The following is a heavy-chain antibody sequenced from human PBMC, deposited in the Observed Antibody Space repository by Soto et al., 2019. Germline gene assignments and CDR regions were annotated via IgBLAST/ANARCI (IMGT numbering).Heavy chain of an antibody. Sequence: SGPTLVNPTQTLTLTCTFSGFSLSTSGMCVSWIRQPPGKALEWLALIDWDDDKYYSTSLKTRLTISKDTSKNQVVLTMTNMDPVDTATYYCARIQRVRGVITDYYYYGMDVWGQGTTVTVSS. CDR1: GFSLSTSGMC. CDR2: IDWDDDK. D-gene: IGHD3-10*01. J-gene: IGHJ6*02. V-gene: IGHV2-70*01. CDR3: ARIQRVRGVITDYYYYGMDV.